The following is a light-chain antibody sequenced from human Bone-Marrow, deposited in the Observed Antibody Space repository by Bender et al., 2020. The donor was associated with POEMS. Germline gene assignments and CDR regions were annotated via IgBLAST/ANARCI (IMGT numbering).Light chain of an antibody. CDR2: TNN. J-gene: IGLJ3*02. CDR1: GSNIGGYP. V-gene: IGLV1-44*01. Sequence: QSVLTQPPSVSGTPGQRVTISCSGSGSNIGGYPVNWYQQLPGTAPRLLIYTNNERPSGVPDRFSGSKSGTSASLAITGLQAEDEADYYCFSYTSSSTWVFGGGTKLTVL. CDR3: FSYTSSSTWV.